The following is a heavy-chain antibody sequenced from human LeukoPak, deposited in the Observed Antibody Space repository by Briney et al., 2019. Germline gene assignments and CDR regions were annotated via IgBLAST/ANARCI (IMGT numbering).Heavy chain of an antibody. CDR1: GVSLTSTNW. CDR2: ISLTGRT. D-gene: IGHD1-26*01. CDR3: TRESGPYCPFGY. Sequence: PSETPSLTCAVSGVSLTSTNWWTWVRHPPGQGLEWMGEISLTGRTNYNPSLIGRVIMSLDESRNQLSLTLTSVTAADTAMYYCTRESGPYCPFGYWGQGTLVVVLS. J-gene: IGHJ4*02. V-gene: IGHV4-4*02.